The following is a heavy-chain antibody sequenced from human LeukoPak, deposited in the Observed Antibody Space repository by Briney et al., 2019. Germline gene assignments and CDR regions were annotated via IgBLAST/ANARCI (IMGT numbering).Heavy chain of an antibody. J-gene: IGHJ4*02. Sequence: ASVKVSCKASGYTFTGYYIHWVRLAPGQGLEWMGWINPNSGGTNSAQKFQGRVTMTRDTSISTAYMELSRLQSDDTAVYYCGWSPNTFYLDYWGQGTLVTVSS. CDR2: INPNSGGT. CDR3: GWSPNTFYLDY. V-gene: IGHV1-2*02. D-gene: IGHD2-15*01. CDR1: GYTFTGYY.